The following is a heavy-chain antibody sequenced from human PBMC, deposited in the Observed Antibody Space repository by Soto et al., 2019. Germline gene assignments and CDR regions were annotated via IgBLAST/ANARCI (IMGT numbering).Heavy chain of an antibody. V-gene: IGHV1-2*04. Sequence: ASVKVSCKASGYSFTDYHIXWVRQAPGQGLEWLGRINPKSGGTSTAQKFQGWVTMTTDTSISTASMELTRLTSDDKXXYYCARGDSTXXXNGVCXXFQXXXMDV. CDR1: GYSFTDYH. CDR3: ARGDSTXXXNGVCXXFQXXXMDV. J-gene: IGHJ6*01. D-gene: IGHD2-8*01. CDR2: INPKSGGT.